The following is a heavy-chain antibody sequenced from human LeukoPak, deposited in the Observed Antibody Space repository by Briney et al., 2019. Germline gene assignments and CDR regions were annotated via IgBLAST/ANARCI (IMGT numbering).Heavy chain of an antibody. D-gene: IGHD2/OR15-2a*01. CDR2: ISGDGEST. CDR3: ARDEYRADAY. Sequence: GGSLRLSCAASGFTFTSYALDWVRQAPGKGLEWISVISGDGESTHYADSVKGRFTISRDNSKNTLYLQMNSLRAEDTAVYYCARDEYRADAYWGQGTLVTVSS. CDR1: GFTFTSYA. J-gene: IGHJ4*02. V-gene: IGHV3-23*01.